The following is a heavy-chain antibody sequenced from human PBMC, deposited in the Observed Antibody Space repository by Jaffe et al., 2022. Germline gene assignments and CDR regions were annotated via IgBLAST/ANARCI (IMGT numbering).Heavy chain of an antibody. J-gene: IGHJ3*02. D-gene: IGHD3-10*01. V-gene: IGHV3-74*01. CDR2: INSDGSST. CDR1: GFTFSSYW. CDR3: AREGGGPPMVRGVIIANDAFDI. Sequence: EVQLVESGGGLVQPGGSLRLSCAASGFTFSSYWMHWVRQAPGKGLVWVSRINSDGSSTSYADSVKGRFTISRDNAKNTLYLQMNSLRAEDTAVYYCAREGGGPPMVRGVIIANDAFDIWGQGTMVTVSS.